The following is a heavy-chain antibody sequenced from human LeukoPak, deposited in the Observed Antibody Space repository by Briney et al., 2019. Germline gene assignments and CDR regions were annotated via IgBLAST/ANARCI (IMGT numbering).Heavy chain of an antibody. V-gene: IGHV4-39*07. CDR1: GGSISSSSYY. D-gene: IGHD6-13*01. CDR3: ARMMRTGHSSSWDFDP. Sequence: SETLSLTCTVSGGSISSSSYYWGWIRQPPGKGLEWIGSIYYSGSTNYNPSLKSRVTISVDTSKNQFSLKLSSVTAADTAVYYCARMMRTGHSSSWDFDPWGQGTLVTVSS. J-gene: IGHJ5*02. CDR2: IYYSGST.